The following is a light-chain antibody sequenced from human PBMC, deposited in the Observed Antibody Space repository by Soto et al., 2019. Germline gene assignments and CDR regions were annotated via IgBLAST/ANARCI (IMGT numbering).Light chain of an antibody. CDR1: QSVSST. J-gene: IGKJ1*01. Sequence: EIVMTQSPTTLSVSPGERATLSCRASQSVSSTLAWYQQKPGQAPRLLIYGASTRATGIPARFSGSGSGTEFTLTISSLQSEDFAVYYCQQYNNWRTFGQGSNVDIK. V-gene: IGKV3-15*01. CDR2: GAS. CDR3: QQYNNWRT.